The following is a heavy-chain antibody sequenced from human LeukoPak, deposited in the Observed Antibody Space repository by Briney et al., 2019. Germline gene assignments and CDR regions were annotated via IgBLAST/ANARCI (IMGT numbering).Heavy chain of an antibody. CDR3: AKEGGWYGYYGMDV. Sequence: GGSLRLSCAASGFTFSSYGMHWVRQAPGKGLEWVAFIRYDGSNKYYADSVKGWFTISRDNSKNTLYLQMNSLRAEDTAVYYCAKEGGWYGYYGMDVWGQGTTVTVSS. CDR2: IRYDGSNK. CDR1: GFTFSSYG. D-gene: IGHD6-19*01. J-gene: IGHJ6*02. V-gene: IGHV3-30*02.